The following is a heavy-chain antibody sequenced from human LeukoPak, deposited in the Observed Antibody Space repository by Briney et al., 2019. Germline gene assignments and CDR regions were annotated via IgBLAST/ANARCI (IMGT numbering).Heavy chain of an antibody. Sequence: GGSLRLSCAASGFTFSSYVMSWVRKAPGKGLEWVSAISGSGGSTYYADSVKGRFTISRDNSKNTLYLQMNSLRAEDTAVYYCAKAQISSWDFDYWAREPWSPSPQ. CDR3: AKAQISSWDFDY. CDR1: GFTFSSYV. V-gene: IGHV3-23*01. CDR2: ISGSGGST. J-gene: IGHJ4*02. D-gene: IGHD6-13*01.